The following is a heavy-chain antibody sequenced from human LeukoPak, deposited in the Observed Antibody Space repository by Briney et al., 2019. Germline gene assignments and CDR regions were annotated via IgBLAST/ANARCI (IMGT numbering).Heavy chain of an antibody. V-gene: IGHV3-23*01. Sequence: GGSLRLSCAASGFTFSSYAMSWVRQAPGKGLEWVSAISGSGDSTYYGDSVKGRFTISRDNSKNTLYLQMNSLRAEDTAVYYCAKDGGLWVSAHWGDSWGQGTLVTVSS. D-gene: IGHD7-27*01. CDR2: ISGSGDST. J-gene: IGHJ4*02. CDR3: AKDGGLWVSAHWGDS. CDR1: GFTFSSYA.